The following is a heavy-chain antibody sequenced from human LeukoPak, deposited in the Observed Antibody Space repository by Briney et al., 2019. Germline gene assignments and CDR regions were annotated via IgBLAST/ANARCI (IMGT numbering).Heavy chain of an antibody. J-gene: IGHJ4*02. Sequence: GGSLRLSCAASGFTFSSYSMNWVRQAPGKGLEWVANIKQDGSEKYYVDSVKGRFTISRDNAKNSLYLQMNSLRAEDTAVYYCARRRGSYSDDYWGQGTLVTVSS. V-gene: IGHV3-7*01. CDR2: IKQDGSEK. CDR3: ARRRGSYSDDY. CDR1: GFTFSSYS. D-gene: IGHD1-26*01.